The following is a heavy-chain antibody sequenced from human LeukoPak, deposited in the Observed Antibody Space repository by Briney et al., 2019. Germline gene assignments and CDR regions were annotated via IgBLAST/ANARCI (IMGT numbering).Heavy chain of an antibody. J-gene: IGHJ4*02. D-gene: IGHD3-22*01. CDR3: SRDTDYDSSGYYRDN. CDR2: ISSSSSTI. V-gene: IGHV3-48*04. CDR1: GFTFSSYS. Sequence: PGGSLRLSCAASGFTFSSYSMNWVRQAPGKGLEWVSYISSSSSTIYYADSVKGRFTISRDNAKNSLYLQMKSLRAEDTAVYYCSRDTDYDSSGYYRDNWGQGTLVTVSS.